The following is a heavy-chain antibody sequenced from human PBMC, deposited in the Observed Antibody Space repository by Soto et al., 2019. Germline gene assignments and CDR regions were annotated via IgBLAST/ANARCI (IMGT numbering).Heavy chain of an antibody. CDR1: GGTFSSYA. V-gene: IGHV1-69*06. CDR3: AGRTVTDNYYYGMDV. CDR2: IIPIFGTA. J-gene: IGHJ6*02. D-gene: IGHD4-17*01. Sequence: SVKVSCKASGGTFSSYAISCVRQAPGQGLEWMGGIIPIFGTANYAQKFQGRVTITADKSTSTAYMELSSLRSEDTAVYYCAGRTVTDNYYYGMDVWGQGTTVTVSS.